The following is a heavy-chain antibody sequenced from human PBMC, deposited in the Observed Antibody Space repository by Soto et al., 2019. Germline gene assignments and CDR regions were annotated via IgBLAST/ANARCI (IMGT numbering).Heavy chain of an antibody. V-gene: IGHV5-51*01. J-gene: IGHJ4*03. Sequence: GESLKISCKASGYDFTNYWIAWVRQTPGRGLEWMGMIYPGDSDIRYNPSFRGRVTISADKSITSAFVQWGSLKASDSAIYYCARFRAPRRQLISMSFHLWGLGTLVTVSS. D-gene: IGHD6-13*01. CDR1: GYDFTNYW. CDR3: ARFRAPRRQLISMSFHL. CDR2: IYPGDSDI.